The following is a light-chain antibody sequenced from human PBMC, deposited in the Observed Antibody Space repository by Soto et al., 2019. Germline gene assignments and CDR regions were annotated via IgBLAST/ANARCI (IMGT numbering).Light chain of an antibody. CDR1: SSDVGSGDS. CDR2: EVK. CDR3: RTYTTTGSSV. J-gene: IGLJ1*01. Sequence: QSVLTQPASVSGSPGRSITITCTGTSSDVGSGDSVSWYQHHPGEAPTLVIYEVKNRPTGVSGRFSGSKSVNTASLTISGLQAEDEGDYYCRTYTTTGSSVFGTGTKVTVL. V-gene: IGLV2-14*01.